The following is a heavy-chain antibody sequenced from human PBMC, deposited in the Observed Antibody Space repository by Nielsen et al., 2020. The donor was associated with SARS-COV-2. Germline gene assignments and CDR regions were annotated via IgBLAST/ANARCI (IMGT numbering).Heavy chain of an antibody. CDR1: GGSIGIGRHY. J-gene: IGHJ2*01. V-gene: IGHV4-39*01. CDR3: ARMVYDYGPSSWYFDV. CDR2: IYYSGSA. D-gene: IGHD3-16*01. Sequence: SETLSLTCTVSGGSIGIGRHYWGWIHRPPGKGLEWIGSIYYSGSAYYNPSLQSRVTISVDSSKNQFSLRLTSVTAADTAVYYCARMVYDYGPSSWYFDVWGRGALVTVSS.